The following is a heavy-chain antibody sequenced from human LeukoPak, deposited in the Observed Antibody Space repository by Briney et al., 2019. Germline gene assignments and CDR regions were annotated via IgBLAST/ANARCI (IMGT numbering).Heavy chain of an antibody. CDR3: ARDLPIFHVHYAFDI. CDR1: GYTFTSYA. D-gene: IGHD6-6*01. CDR2: INSDNGNT. V-gene: IGHV1-3*01. Sequence: ASVKVSCKASGYTFTSYAMDWVRQAPGQRLEWMGWINSDNGNTKYSQKFQGRVTISRDTSTSTAYMELRSLRSDDTAVYYCARDLPIFHVHYAFDIWGQGTMVTVSS. J-gene: IGHJ3*02.